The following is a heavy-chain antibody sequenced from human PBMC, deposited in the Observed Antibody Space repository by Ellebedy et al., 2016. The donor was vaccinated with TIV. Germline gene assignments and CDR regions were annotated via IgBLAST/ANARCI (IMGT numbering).Heavy chain of an antibody. CDR1: GFTFNSHA. CDR3: ARGGGSGTYYSFDY. V-gene: IGHV3-23*01. CDR2: ISGSGGST. D-gene: IGHD3-10*01. J-gene: IGHJ4*02. Sequence: PGGSLRLSCAASGFTFNSHAMSWVRQAPGKGLEWVSAISGSGGSTYYADSVKGRFTISRDNSKNTLDLQMNSLRDEDTAVYYGARGGGSGTYYSFDYWGRGTLVTVSS.